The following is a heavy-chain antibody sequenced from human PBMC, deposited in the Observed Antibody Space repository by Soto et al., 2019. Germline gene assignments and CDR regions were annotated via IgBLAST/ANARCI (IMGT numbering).Heavy chain of an antibody. D-gene: IGHD2-15*01. Sequence: SGPTLVNPTQTLTLTCTFSGFSLSTGGMCVSWIRQPPGKALEWLALIDWDEDKFYSTSLKTRLTLSKDASKNQVVLTMTNMDPADTATYSCARVRIRQDTRGHEASVFEYGGQGALVSVSS. CDR3: ARVRIRQDTRGHEASVFEY. J-gene: IGHJ4*02. V-gene: IGHV2-70*01. CDR2: IDWDEDK. CDR1: GFSLSTGGMC.